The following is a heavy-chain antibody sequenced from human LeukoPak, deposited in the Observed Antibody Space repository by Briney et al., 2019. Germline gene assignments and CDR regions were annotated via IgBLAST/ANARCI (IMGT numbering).Heavy chain of an antibody. Sequence: GGFLRLSCAASGFTFSTYAMHWVRQAPGKGLEWVAVISYDGSNKYYADSVKDRFTISRDNSKNTLYLQMNSLRAEDTAVYYCARVSTVTNYYYYYGMDVWGQGTTVTVSS. J-gene: IGHJ6*02. D-gene: IGHD4-11*01. V-gene: IGHV3-30-3*01. CDR2: ISYDGSNK. CDR1: GFTFSTYA. CDR3: ARVSTVTNYYYYYGMDV.